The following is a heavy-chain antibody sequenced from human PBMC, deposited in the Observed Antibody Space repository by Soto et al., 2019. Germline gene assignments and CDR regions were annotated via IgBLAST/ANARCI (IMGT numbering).Heavy chain of an antibody. V-gene: IGHV3-30*18. CDR3: AKDYGPKAPYPYSNTHTDF. Sequence: QRHLVESGGGVVQPGRSLRLSCAASGFSFSSYGMHWIRQAPGKGVEWVAVISHDGTFKDYADSVKGRFTISRDNSENTLFLEMNSLGPSDTAVYYCAKDYGPKAPYPYSNTHTDFWGQGTRVTVSS. D-gene: IGHD6-13*01. J-gene: IGHJ4*02. CDR2: ISHDGTFK. CDR1: GFSFSSYG.